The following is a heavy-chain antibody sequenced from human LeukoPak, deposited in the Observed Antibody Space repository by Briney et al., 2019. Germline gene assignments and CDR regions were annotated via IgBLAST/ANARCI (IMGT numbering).Heavy chain of an antibody. CDR2: IIPIFGTA. Sequence: SVKVSCKVSGYTLTELSMHWVRQAPGQGLEWMGGIIPIFGTANYAQKFQGRVTITADESTSTAYMELSSLRSEDTAVYYCARARGRYSYGTVDYWGQGTLVTVSS. CDR3: ARARGRYSYGTVDY. D-gene: IGHD5-18*01. J-gene: IGHJ4*02. CDR1: GYTLTELS. V-gene: IGHV1-69*13.